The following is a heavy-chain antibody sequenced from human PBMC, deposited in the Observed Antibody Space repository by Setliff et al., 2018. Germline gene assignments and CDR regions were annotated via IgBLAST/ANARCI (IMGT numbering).Heavy chain of an antibody. CDR2: VYYNGAA. Sequence: SETLSLTCTVSGGSLSTYYWSWIRQSPGRGLEYIGYVYYNGAADYSPSLKSRVTLSVDTSKNQFSLKLSSVTAADTAVYYCARGRNIAARLLDSWGRGTLVTVSS. D-gene: IGHD6-6*01. CDR1: GGSLSTYY. V-gene: IGHV4-59*12. J-gene: IGHJ4*02. CDR3: ARGRNIAARLLDS.